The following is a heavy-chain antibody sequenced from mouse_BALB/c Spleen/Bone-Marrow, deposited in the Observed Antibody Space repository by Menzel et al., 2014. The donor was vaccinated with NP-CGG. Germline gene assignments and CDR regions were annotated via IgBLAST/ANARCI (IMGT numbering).Heavy chain of an antibody. CDR1: GFDFSRYW. J-gene: IGHJ2*01. D-gene: IGHD2-1*01. CDR3: ARNGYYGYSDY. Sequence: EVQLQQSGGGLVQPGGSLKLSCAASGFDFSRYWMSWVRQAPGKGPEWIGEINPDSSTINYTPSLKDKFIISRDNAKNTLYLQMSKVRSEDTALYYCARNGYYGYSDYWGQGTTLTVSS. V-gene: IGHV4-1*02. CDR2: INPDSSTI.